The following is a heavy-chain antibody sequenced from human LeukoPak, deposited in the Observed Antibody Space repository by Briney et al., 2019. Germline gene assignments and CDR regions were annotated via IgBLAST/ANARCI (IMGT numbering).Heavy chain of an antibody. D-gene: IGHD2-8*02. CDR3: ARGSLCTGGVCYTDNWFDP. CDR2: INPNSGGT. V-gene: IGHV1-2*02. J-gene: IGHJ5*02. CDR1: GYTFTGYY. Sequence: GASVKVSCKASGYTFTGYYMHWVRQAPGQGLEWMGWINPNSGGTNYAQMFQGRVTMTRDTSISTAYMELSRLRSDDTAVYYCARGSLCTGGVCYTDNWFDPWGQGTLVTVSS.